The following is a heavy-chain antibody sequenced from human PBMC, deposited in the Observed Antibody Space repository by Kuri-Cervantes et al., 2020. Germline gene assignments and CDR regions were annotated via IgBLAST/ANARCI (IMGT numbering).Heavy chain of an antibody. D-gene: IGHD4-17*01. CDR2: ISSSSSYI. J-gene: IGHJ6*02. CDR1: GFTFSSYS. Sequence: GESLKISCAASGFTFSSYSMNWVRQAPGKGLEWVSSISSSSSYIYYADSVKGRFTISRDNAKNSLYLQMNSLRAEDTAVYYCARDQTYGDYSSYYYYGMDVWGQGTTVTVSS. CDR3: ARDQTYGDYSSYYYYGMDV. V-gene: IGHV3-21*01.